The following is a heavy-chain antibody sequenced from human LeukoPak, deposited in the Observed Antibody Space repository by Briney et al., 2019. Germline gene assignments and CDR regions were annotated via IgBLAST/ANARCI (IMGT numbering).Heavy chain of an antibody. CDR1: GFTFSDSA. CDR2: IRSKAKNYAT. CDR3: AKGDAYCGGDCYPD. V-gene: IGHV3-73*01. Sequence: PGGSLRLSCAASGFTFSDSALHWVRQASGKGLGWVGRIRSKAKNYATAYATSVKGRFTISRDDSKNTAYLQMNSLKTEDTAVYYCAKGDAYCGGDCYPDWGQGTLVTVSS. D-gene: IGHD2-21*02. J-gene: IGHJ4*02.